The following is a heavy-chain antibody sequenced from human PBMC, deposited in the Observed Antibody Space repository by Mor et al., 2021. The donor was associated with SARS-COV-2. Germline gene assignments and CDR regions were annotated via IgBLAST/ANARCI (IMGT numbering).Heavy chain of an antibody. Sequence: RQAPGQSREWMGWINAGNGNTKYSQKFQGRVTITRDTSASTAYMELSSLRSEDTAVYYCARDLRRGSSSHCMDVWGQGTTVTVSS. J-gene: IGHJ6*02. CDR3: ARDLRRGSSSHCMDV. CDR2: INAGNGNT. V-gene: IGHV1-3*01. D-gene: IGHD1-26*01.